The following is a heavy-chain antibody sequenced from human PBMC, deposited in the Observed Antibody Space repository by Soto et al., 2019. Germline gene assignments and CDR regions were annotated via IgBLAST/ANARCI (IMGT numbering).Heavy chain of an antibody. CDR2: INPNSGGT. V-gene: IGHV1-2*04. Sequence: ASVKVSCKASGYTFTGYYMHWVRQAPGQGLEWMGWINPNSGGTNYAQKFQGWVTMTRDTLRADDTAVYYCAKVAKSGVVIEYFDSWGQGSLVTVSS. J-gene: IGHJ4*02. CDR3: YFDS. CDR1: GYTFTGYY. D-gene: IGHD3-3*01.